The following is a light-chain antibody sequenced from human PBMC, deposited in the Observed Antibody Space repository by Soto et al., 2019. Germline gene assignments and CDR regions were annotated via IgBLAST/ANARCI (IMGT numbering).Light chain of an antibody. J-gene: IGKJ5*01. CDR1: QSLLHSNGYNY. CDR2: LGS. CDR3: MQALQTPIT. V-gene: IGKV2-28*01. Sequence: DIVMTQSPLSLIVTPGEPASISCRSSQSLLHSNGYNYFDWHLQKPGQSPQLLIYLGSNRASGVPDRFSGSRSGAHFTLNIGRVEAEHLGVYYCMQALQTPITFGQGTRLESK.